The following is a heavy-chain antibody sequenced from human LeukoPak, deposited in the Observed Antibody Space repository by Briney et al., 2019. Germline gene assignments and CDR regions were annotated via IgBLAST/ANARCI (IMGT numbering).Heavy chain of an antibody. V-gene: IGHV1-2*06. Sequence: ASVKVSCKASGYTFTGYYMHWVRQAPGQGLEWMGRINPNSGGTNYAQKFQGRVTMTRDTSISTAYMELRSLRSDDTAVYYCARKNYDFWSGYYINFDYWGQGTLVTVSS. J-gene: IGHJ4*02. CDR1: GYTFTGYY. D-gene: IGHD3-3*01. CDR3: ARKNYDFWSGYYINFDY. CDR2: INPNSGGT.